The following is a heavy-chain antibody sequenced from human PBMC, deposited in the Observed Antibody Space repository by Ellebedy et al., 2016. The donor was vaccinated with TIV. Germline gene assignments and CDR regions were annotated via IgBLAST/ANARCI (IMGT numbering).Heavy chain of an antibody. CDR3: AREGLLAWTRDY. Sequence: ASVKVSCKASGYTFTSSYMHWVRQAPGQGLEWMGIINPSGGSTSYAQKFQGRVTMTRDTSTSTVYMELSSLRSDDTAVYYCAREGLLAWTRDYWGQGTLVTVSS. D-gene: IGHD3/OR15-3a*01. CDR1: GYTFTSSY. CDR2: INPSGGST. J-gene: IGHJ4*02. V-gene: IGHV1-46*01.